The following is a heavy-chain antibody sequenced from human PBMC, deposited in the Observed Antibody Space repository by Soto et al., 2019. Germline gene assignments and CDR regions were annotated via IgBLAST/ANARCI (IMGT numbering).Heavy chain of an antibody. V-gene: IGHV3-23*01. Sequence: EVQLLESGGGLVQPGGSLRLSCAASGLTFSSYAMTWVRQAPGKGLECVSGISGSGGSTYHADSVKGRFTISRDNSTKTLYLQMNSLRAEDTAVYYCAKDLYRYDFWGHGTLVTGSS. CDR2: ISGSGGST. D-gene: IGHD2-15*01. CDR3: AKDLYRYDF. J-gene: IGHJ4*01. CDR1: GLTFSSYA.